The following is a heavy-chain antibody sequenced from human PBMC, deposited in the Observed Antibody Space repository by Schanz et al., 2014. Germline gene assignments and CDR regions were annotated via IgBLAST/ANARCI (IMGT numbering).Heavy chain of an antibody. CDR2: MSYDGSIK. V-gene: IGHV3-30*18. CDR1: GFTFSSYG. J-gene: IGHJ4*02. CDR3: AKVSTHIDDVLGPTAIDY. Sequence: QVQLVESGGGVVQPGRSLRLSCAASGFTFSSYGMHWVRQAPGKGLEWVAAMSYDGSIKYYEDSVKGRFTISRDNSKTTLYLQMNAPRAEDTAVYYGAKVSTHIDDVLGPTAIDYWGQGTLVTVSS. D-gene: IGHD2-2*01.